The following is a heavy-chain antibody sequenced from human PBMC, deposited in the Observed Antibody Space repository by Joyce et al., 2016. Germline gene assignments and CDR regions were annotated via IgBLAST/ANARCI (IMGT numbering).Heavy chain of an antibody. Sequence: EVQVAEYGEGLVKPGGSLRLSCAASGFTFNVAWMTWVRQAPGKGLEWVGRIKSKTSGETTEYAAPVKGRFTISRDDSKNTVSLQMNGLRTEDTAVYFCAADVAEVGFGELDHWGQGTLVTVSS. D-gene: IGHD3-10*01. V-gene: IGHV3-15*01. CDR2: IKSKTSGETT. CDR1: GFTFNVAW. CDR3: AADVAEVGFGELDH. J-gene: IGHJ4*02.